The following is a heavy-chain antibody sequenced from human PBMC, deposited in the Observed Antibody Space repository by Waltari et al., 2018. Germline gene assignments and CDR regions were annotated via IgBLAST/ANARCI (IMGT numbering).Heavy chain of an antibody. CDR1: GYSISGGAF. CDR2: IYPGGDT. V-gene: IGHV4-38-2*01. D-gene: IGHD2-15*01. Sequence: LHLQESGPGLLKPSETLSLTCAVSGYSISGGAFWGWIRQPPGKGLEWIGSIYPGGDTYFNPSLKSRVTISVDKSKNQYSLNLRSMTAADTAVYYCARRGRLSSYFFDYWGQGTLVTVSS. J-gene: IGHJ4*02. CDR3: ARRGRLSSYFFDY.